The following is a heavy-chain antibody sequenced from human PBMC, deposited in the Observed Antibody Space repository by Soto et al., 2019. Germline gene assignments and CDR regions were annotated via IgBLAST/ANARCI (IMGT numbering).Heavy chain of an antibody. CDR2: IYYTGNT. D-gene: IGHD5-12*01. CDR1: GGSISSGGYS. J-gene: IGHJ4*02. V-gene: IGHV4-30-2*05. CDR3: SSLPDGYTSGLDY. Sequence: SETLSLTCAVSGGSISSGGYSWGWIRQPPGKGLEWIGYIYYTGNTVFNPSLKSRVSISVDTSKNQFSLKLNPVTAADTAVYYCSSLPDGYTSGLDYWGQGTLVTVSS.